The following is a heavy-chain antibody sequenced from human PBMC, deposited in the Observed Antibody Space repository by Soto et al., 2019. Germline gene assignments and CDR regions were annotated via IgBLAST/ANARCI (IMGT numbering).Heavy chain of an antibody. CDR3: SRDRAVAGYVYDY. V-gene: IGHV3-48*02. CDR2: ISSGSSTV. D-gene: IGHD6-19*01. J-gene: IGHJ4*02. Sequence: EVQLVESGGGLVQPGGSLTLSCAGSGFTFSSYSMNWVRQAPGAGLESVSYISSGSSTVYYTDSVKGRFTISRDNAKNSLSLQMNSLRDEDTAVYYCSRDRAVAGYVYDYWGQGILVTVSS. CDR1: GFTFSSYS.